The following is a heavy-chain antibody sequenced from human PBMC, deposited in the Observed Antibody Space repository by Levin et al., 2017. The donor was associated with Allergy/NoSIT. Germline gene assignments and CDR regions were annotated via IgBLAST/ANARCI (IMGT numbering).Heavy chain of an antibody. J-gene: IGHJ4*02. CDR1: GYSFTSYW. CDR3: ARRDSDGSNSFDY. CDR2: IFPSDSDT. V-gene: IGHV5-51*01. Sequence: EASVKVSCQASGYSFTSYWFGWVRQRPGKGLEWMGLIFPSDSDTRVSPSFQGQIIMSVDKSINTAYLQWSSLKASDSAMYYCARRDSDGSNSFDYWGQGTLVTVSS. D-gene: IGHD4-23*01.